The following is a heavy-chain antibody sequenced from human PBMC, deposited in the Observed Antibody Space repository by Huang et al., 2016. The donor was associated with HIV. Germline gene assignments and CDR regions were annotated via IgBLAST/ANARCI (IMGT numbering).Heavy chain of an antibody. CDR2: IYYRGTT. V-gene: IGHV4-39*02. CDR1: GDSINSNTFY. D-gene: IGHD3-3*01. J-gene: IGHJ1*01. Sequence: LQESGPGLVGPSETLSLTCAVSGDSINSNTFYWGWIRRPPGKALEWIGSIYYRGTTYYKPALKRRARIAVDASKNRIFLHLRSVTAADTGVYYCARTGVAVSDDPEYFQHWGQGALVTIS. CDR3: ARTGVAVSDDPEYFQH.